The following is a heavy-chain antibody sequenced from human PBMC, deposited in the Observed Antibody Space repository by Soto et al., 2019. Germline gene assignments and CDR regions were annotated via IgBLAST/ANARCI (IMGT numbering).Heavy chain of an antibody. V-gene: IGHV4-59*01. Sequence: SETLSLTCTVSGGSISSYYWSWIRQPPGKGLEWIGYIYYSGSTNYNPSLKSRVTISVDTSKNQFSLKLSSVTAADTAVYYCARVGARYCSSTSCYDAFDIWGQGTMVTVSS. D-gene: IGHD2-2*01. CDR2: IYYSGST. CDR3: ARVGARYCSSTSCYDAFDI. J-gene: IGHJ3*02. CDR1: GGSISSYY.